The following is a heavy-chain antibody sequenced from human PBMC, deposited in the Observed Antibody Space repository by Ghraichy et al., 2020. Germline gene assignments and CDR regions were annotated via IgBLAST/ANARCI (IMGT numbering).Heavy chain of an antibody. CDR3: ARPRDCTNGVCYPDFDY. CDR1: GYTFTSYD. Sequence: ASVKVSCKTSGYTFTSYDINWVRQATGQGLEWMGWMNPNSGNTGYAQKFQGSVTMTKNASISTAYMELSSLRSEDAAIYYCARPRDCTNGVCYPDFDYWGQGTLVTVSS. CDR2: MNPNSGNT. J-gene: IGHJ4*02. V-gene: IGHV1-8*01. D-gene: IGHD2-8*01.